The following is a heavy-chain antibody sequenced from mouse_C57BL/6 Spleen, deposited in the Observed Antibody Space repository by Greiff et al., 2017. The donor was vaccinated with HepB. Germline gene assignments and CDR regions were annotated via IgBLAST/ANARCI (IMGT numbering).Heavy chain of an antibody. CDR3: ARRGFYYGSSSLYYFDY. D-gene: IGHD1-1*01. Sequence: QVQLQQSGAELARPGASVKLSCKASGYTFTSYGISWVKQRTGQGLEWIGEIYPRSGNTYYNEKFKGKATLTADKSSSTAYMELRSLTSEDSAVYFCARRGFYYGSSSLYYFDYWGQGTTLTVSS. V-gene: IGHV1-81*01. CDR1: GYTFTSYG. CDR2: IYPRSGNT. J-gene: IGHJ2*01.